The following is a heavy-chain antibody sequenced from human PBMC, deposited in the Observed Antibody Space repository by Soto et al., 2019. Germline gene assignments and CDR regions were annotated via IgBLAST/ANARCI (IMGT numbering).Heavy chain of an antibody. V-gene: IGHV1-69*12. Sequence: QVQLVQSGAEVKKPGSAVKVSCNASGGTFNSYAISWVRQAPGQGLEWMGGTIPIFRTADYAQKFQGRVTITADESTSTAYMELSSLRSEDTAVYYCASQQLGPSYYYGMDVWGQGTTVTVSS. CDR2: TIPIFRTA. J-gene: IGHJ6*02. CDR1: GGTFNSYA. D-gene: IGHD6-6*01. CDR3: ASQQLGPSYYYGMDV.